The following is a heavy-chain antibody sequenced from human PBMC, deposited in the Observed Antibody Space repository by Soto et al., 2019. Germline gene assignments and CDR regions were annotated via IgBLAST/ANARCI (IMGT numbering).Heavy chain of an antibody. CDR3: ASPDSTAMAPFDY. D-gene: IGHD5-18*01. Sequence: ASVKVSCKASGYTFTSYGISWVRQAPGQGLEWMGWISAYNGNTNYAQKLQGRVTITADESTSTAYMELSSLRSEDTAVYYCASPDSTAMAPFDYWGQGTLVTVSS. CDR2: ISAYNGNT. V-gene: IGHV1-18*04. CDR1: GYTFTSYG. J-gene: IGHJ4*02.